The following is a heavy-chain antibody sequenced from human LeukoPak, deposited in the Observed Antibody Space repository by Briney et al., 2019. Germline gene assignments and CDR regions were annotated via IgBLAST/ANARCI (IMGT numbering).Heavy chain of an antibody. CDR2: INTSGST. Sequence: PSETLSLTCSVSSDSISSTSGTYFWGWIRQPAGKGLEWIGRINTSGSTNYNPSLKSRVIMSVDTSKNQFSLKVTSVTAADTAVYYCARYRLGWFDPWGQGTLVTVSS. J-gene: IGHJ5*02. CDR3: ARYRLGWFDP. D-gene: IGHD1-1*01. CDR1: SDSISSTSGTYF. V-gene: IGHV4-61*02.